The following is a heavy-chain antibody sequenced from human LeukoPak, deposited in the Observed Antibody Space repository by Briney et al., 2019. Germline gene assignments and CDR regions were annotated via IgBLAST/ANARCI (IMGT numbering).Heavy chain of an antibody. Sequence: SETLSLTCTVSGGSISSYYWSWIRQPPGKGLEWIGYIYYSGSTNYNPSLKSRVTISVDTSKNQFSLKLSSVTAADTAVYYCARAVIVVVPAATDYYYYYMDVWGKGTTVTVSS. J-gene: IGHJ6*03. CDR3: ARAVIVVVPAATDYYYYYMDV. D-gene: IGHD2-2*01. CDR1: GGSISSYY. V-gene: IGHV4-59*01. CDR2: IYYSGST.